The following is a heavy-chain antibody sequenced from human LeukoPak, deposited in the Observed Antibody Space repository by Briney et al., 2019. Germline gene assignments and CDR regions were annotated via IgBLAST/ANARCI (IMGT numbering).Heavy chain of an antibody. CDR3: AKRGRSGWSGNWFDP. J-gene: IGHJ5*02. D-gene: IGHD6-19*01. CDR1: GFTFYNYA. CDR2: ISESGTST. Sequence: GGSLRLSCAASGFTFYNYAMAWVRQAPGKGLEWVSTISESGTSTYYADSVKGRFTISRDNSKNTLFLQMNGLRAEDTAGYYCAKRGRSGWSGNWFDPWGQGTLVTVSS. V-gene: IGHV3-23*01.